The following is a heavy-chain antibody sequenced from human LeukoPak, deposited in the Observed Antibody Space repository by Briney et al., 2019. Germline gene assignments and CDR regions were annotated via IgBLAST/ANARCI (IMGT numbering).Heavy chain of an antibody. Sequence: PGGSLRLSCAASGFPFSTYAMNWVRQAPGKGLDWVSSISGGSDYIDYADSVKGRFTISRDNAKNTLYLQMNSLRAEDTAVYYCARDVQNSISPSYVAVWGKGTTVTVSS. CDR2: ISGGSDYI. V-gene: IGHV3-21*06. J-gene: IGHJ6*03. CDR1: GFPFSTYA. CDR3: ARDVQNSISPSYVAV. D-gene: IGHD2/OR15-2a*01.